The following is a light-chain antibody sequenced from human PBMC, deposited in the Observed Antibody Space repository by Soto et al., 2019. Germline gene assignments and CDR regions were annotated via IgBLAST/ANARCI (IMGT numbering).Light chain of an antibody. CDR1: SSDVGGYIL. J-gene: IGLJ3*02. Sequence: QSALTQPASVSGSPGQSITISCTGTSSDVGGYILVSWYQQHPGKAPKLMIYEGSKRPSGVSNRFSGSKSGNTASLTISGLQAEDEADYYCSSFTSSSTQVLGGGTKLTVL. CDR2: EGS. CDR3: SSFTSSSTQV. V-gene: IGLV2-14*02.